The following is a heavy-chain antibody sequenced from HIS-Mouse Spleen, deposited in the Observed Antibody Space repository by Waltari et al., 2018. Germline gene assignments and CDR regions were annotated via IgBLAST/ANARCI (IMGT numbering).Heavy chain of an antibody. CDR2: IYHSGST. Sequence: QVQLQESGPGLVKPSETLSLTCTVSGYSISSGYYWGWIRQPPGKGLEWIGSIYHSGSTYYNPSLKSRVTISVDTSKNQFSLKLSSVTAADTAVYYCARSPYYDFWSGYSDNWFDPWGQGTLVTVSS. CDR1: GYSISSGYY. CDR3: ARSPYYDFWSGYSDNWFDP. J-gene: IGHJ5*02. D-gene: IGHD3-3*01. V-gene: IGHV4-38-2*02.